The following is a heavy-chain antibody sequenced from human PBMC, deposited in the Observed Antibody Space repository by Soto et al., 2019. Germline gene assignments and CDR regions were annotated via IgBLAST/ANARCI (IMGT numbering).Heavy chain of an antibody. D-gene: IGHD3-16*01. Sequence: QVQLVQSGDEVKKPGASVKVSCKASGYIFVNYSIAWVRQAPGQGLEWMGWISPYSGNTHYAGRVQGRLTMTTDTSTSTAYMDLGSLTSDDTAVYYCAMVDNYVTPTPQDVWGQGTTVTVSS. CDR3: AMVDNYVTPTPQDV. CDR2: ISPYSGNT. CDR1: GYIFVNYS. V-gene: IGHV1-18*01. J-gene: IGHJ6*02.